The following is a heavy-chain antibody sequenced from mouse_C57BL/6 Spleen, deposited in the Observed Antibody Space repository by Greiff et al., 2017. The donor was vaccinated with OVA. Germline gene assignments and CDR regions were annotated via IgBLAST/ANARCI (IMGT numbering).Heavy chain of an antibody. CDR3: ARGGYYGSSPAWFAY. D-gene: IGHD1-1*01. CDR1: GFSLTSYG. Sequence: VQGVESGPGLVQPSQSLSITCTVSGFSLTSYGVHWVRQSPGKGLEWLGVIWSGGSTDYNAAFISRLSISKDKSKSQVFFKMNSLQADDTAIYDCARGGYYGSSPAWFAYWGQGTLVTVSA. J-gene: IGHJ3*01. V-gene: IGHV2-2*01. CDR2: IWSGGST.